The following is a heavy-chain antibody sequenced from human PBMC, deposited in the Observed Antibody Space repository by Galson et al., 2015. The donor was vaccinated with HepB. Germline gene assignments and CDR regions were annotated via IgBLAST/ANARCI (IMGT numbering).Heavy chain of an antibody. D-gene: IGHD2-2*02. CDR3: ARDEYCSSTSCYTETYNWNYRRGGAFDI. J-gene: IGHJ3*02. CDR2: ISYDGSNK. V-gene: IGHV3-30-3*01. Sequence: SLRLSCAASGFTFSSYAMHWVRQAPGKGLEWVAVISYDGSNKYYADSVKGRFTISRDNSKNTLYLQMNSLRAEDTAVYYCARDEYCSSTSCYTETYNWNYRRGGAFDIWGQGTMVTVSS. CDR1: GFTFSSYA.